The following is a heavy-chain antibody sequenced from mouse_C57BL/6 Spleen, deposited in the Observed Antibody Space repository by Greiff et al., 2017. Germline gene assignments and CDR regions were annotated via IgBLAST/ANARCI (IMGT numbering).Heavy chain of an antibody. V-gene: IGHV1-63*01. J-gene: IGHJ2*01. CDR3: ARGDYGSSLGYFDY. D-gene: IGHD1-1*01. CDR1: GYTFTNYW. Sequence: QVQLQQSGAELVRPGTSVKMSCKASGYTFTNYWIGWAKQRPGHGLEWIGDIYPGGGYTNYNEKFKGKATLTADKSSSTAYMQFSSLTSEDSAIYYCARGDYGSSLGYFDYWGQGTTLTVAS. CDR2: IYPGGGYT.